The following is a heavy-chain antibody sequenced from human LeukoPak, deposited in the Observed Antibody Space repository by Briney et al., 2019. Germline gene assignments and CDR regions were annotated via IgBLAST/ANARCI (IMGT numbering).Heavy chain of an antibody. D-gene: IGHD2-15*01. J-gene: IGHJ4*02. Sequence: GGSLRLSSAASGFSFSGYVMHWVRQGPGKGLEWVAFIRSDGSNKYYADSVKGRFTVSRDNSKKTLYLQMNSLGGEDTAVYYCAKDHCSRCSEDDYIDYWGQGTLVTVSS. CDR3: AKDHCSRCSEDDYIDY. V-gene: IGHV3-30*02. CDR1: GFSFSGYV. CDR2: IRSDGSNK.